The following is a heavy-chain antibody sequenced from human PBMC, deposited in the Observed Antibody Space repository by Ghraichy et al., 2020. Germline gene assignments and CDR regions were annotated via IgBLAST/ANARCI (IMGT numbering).Heavy chain of an antibody. CDR3: VRDWTSSGD. CDR2: INSDGSST. CDR1: GFTFSRNW. V-gene: IGHV3-74*01. D-gene: IGHD3-22*01. Sequence: GGSLRLSCAASGFTFSRNWMYWVRQAPGKGLVWVSRINSDGSSTNYADSVKGRFTISRDNAKNTLYLQMNSLRAEDTAVYYCVRDWTSSGDWGQGTLVTASS. J-gene: IGHJ4*02.